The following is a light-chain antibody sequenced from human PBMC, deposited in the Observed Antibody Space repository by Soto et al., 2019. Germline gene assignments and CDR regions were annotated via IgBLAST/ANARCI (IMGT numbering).Light chain of an antibody. CDR1: RSVSSY. CDR3: QQRIDWPMT. Sequence: EIVLTQSPATLSLSPGEGVTLSCRASRSVSSYLAWYQQRPGQAPRLLIYGASNRATGIPARFSGGGSGTDFTLTISSLEAEDFAVYYCQQRIDWPMTFGQGTRLEIK. J-gene: IGKJ5*01. CDR2: GAS. V-gene: IGKV3-11*01.